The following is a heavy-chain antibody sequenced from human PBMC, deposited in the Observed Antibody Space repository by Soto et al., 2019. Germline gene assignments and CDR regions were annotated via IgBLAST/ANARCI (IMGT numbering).Heavy chain of an antibody. Sequence: EVHLEESGGGLVQPGGSLRLSCATSGFTFSAFGMNWVRQAPGKGLEWVSYISTSGNTIYYADSVKGRFTISRDNAKNSLYLQLHSLRAEDTAVYYCARDQHVVVAGGLATGLRYFDYWCQGNLVTVSS. J-gene: IGHJ4*02. D-gene: IGHD2-21*01. CDR2: ISTSGNTI. V-gene: IGHV3-48*01. CDR1: GFTFSAFG. CDR3: ARDQHVVVAGGLATGLRYFDY.